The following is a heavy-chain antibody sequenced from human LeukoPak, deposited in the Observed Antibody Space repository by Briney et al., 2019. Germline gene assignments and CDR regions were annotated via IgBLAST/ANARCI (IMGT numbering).Heavy chain of an antibody. CDR2: MNPNSGNT. CDR1: GYTFTSYD. D-gene: IGHD3-9*01. Sequence: GASVKVSCKASGYTFTSYDINWVRQATGQGLEWMGWMNPNSGNTGYAQKFQGGVTITRNTSISTAYMELSSLRSEDTAVYYCARGVGVGFDWLYPIHYYYYYMDVWGKGTTVTVSS. V-gene: IGHV1-8*03. CDR3: ARGVGVGFDWLYPIHYYYYYMDV. J-gene: IGHJ6*03.